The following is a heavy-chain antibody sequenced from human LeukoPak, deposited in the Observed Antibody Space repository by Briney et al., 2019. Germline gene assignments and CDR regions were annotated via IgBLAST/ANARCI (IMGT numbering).Heavy chain of an antibody. V-gene: IGHV4-30-4*01. D-gene: IGHD3-10*01. J-gene: IGHJ4*02. CDR1: GGSISSGDYY. Sequence: SETLSLTCTVSGGSISSGDYYWSWIRQPPGKGLEWIGYIYYSGSTYYNPSLKSRITISVDTSKNQFSLKLSSVTAADTAVYYCAREKAVYGSESYLFWGRGTLVTVSS. CDR2: IYYSGST. CDR3: AREKAVYGSESYLF.